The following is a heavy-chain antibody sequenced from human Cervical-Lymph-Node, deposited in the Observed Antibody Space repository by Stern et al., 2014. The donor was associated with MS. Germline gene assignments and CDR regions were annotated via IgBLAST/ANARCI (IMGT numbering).Heavy chain of an antibody. V-gene: IGHV3-21*01. CDR2: ITSTSIYT. CDR3: GGNY. J-gene: IGHJ4*02. Sequence: EVQLVESGGGLVKPGGSLRLSCAASGFTFSNYSMSWARQAPGKGLAWVSSITSTSIYTYYADSVRGRFTISRDNAKKSLYLQMNSLRAEDTAVYYCGGNYWGQGTLVTVSS. CDR1: GFTFSNYS.